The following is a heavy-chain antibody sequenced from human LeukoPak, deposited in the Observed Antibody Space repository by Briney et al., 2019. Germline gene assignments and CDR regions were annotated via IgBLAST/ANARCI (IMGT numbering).Heavy chain of an antibody. CDR2: IYTSGST. V-gene: IGHV4-61*02. Sequence: SQTLSLTCTVSGGSISSGSYYWSWIRQPAGTGLEWIGRIYTSGSTNYNPSLKSRVTISVDTSKNQFSLKLSSVTAADTAVYYCARVIRTYYYDSSGYSYYYYMDVWGKGTTVTVSS. J-gene: IGHJ6*03. CDR3: ARVIRTYYYDSSGYSYYYYMDV. CDR1: GGSISSGSYY. D-gene: IGHD3-22*01.